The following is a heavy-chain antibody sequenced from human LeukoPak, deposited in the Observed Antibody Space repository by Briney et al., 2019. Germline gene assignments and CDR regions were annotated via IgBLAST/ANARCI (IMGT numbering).Heavy chain of an antibody. CDR2: ITHSGSP. CDR1: SGHLSGYY. CDR3: ARGVDL. V-gene: IGHV4-34*01. Sequence: SETLSLTCRVSSGHLSGYYWRWIRQPPGGGLEWLGEITHSGSPNYNPSLKSRVTISGDTSKKQFSLNLKSVTAADTGVYYCARGVDLWSRGTPVTVSS. J-gene: IGHJ2*01.